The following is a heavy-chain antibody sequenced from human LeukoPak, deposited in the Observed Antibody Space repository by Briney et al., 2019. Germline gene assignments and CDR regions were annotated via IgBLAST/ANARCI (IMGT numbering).Heavy chain of an antibody. CDR1: GFTFSSYA. CDR3: ARFYANEWALPH. CDR2: ISYDGSNK. D-gene: IGHD1-26*01. Sequence: PGGSLGLSCAASGFTFSSYAMHWVRQAPGKGLEWVAVISYDGSNKYYADSVKGRFTISRDNSKNTLYLQMNSLRAEDTAVYYCARFYANEWALPHWGQGTLVTVSS. V-gene: IGHV3-30*04. J-gene: IGHJ4*02.